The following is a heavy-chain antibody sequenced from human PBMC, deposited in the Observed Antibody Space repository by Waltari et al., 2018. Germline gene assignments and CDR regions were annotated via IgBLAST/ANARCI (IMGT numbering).Heavy chain of an antibody. CDR2: INHDASEK. CDR1: GFTFRAHS. Sequence: EVQLVESGGGLVRPGGSQRLSCGASGFTFRAHSMTGGRQAPGKGLEWVASINHDASEKYYVDSVKGRLTISRDNAKNSLYLQMNSLSDEDTAVYYCTRWVCRSNCYIDYWGQGTLVTVSS. V-gene: IGHV3-7*04. D-gene: IGHD1-26*01. J-gene: IGHJ4*02. CDR3: TRWVCRSNCYIDY.